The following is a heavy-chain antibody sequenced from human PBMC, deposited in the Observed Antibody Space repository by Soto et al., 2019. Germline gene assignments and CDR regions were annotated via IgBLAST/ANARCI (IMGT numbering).Heavy chain of an antibody. Sequence: ASVKVSCKASGGTFSSYAISWVRQAPGQGLEWMGGIIPIFGTANYAQKFQGRVTITADESTSTAYMELSSLRSEDTAVYYCAKRKGDGDTLDYYYYGMDVWGQGTTVTVSS. CDR1: GGTFSSYA. V-gene: IGHV1-69*13. CDR2: IIPIFGTA. CDR3: AKRKGDGDTLDYYYYGMDV. J-gene: IGHJ6*02. D-gene: IGHD2-21*02.